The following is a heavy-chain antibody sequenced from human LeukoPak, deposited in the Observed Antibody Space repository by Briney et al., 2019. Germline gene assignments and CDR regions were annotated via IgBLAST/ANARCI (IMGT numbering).Heavy chain of an antibody. D-gene: IGHD6-19*01. CDR3: ARVLVVSGWTNIDY. V-gene: IGHV3-33*01. CDR1: GFTFSSYG. CDR2: IWYDGSNK. J-gene: IGHJ4*02. Sequence: PGRSLRLSCAASGFTFSSYGMHWVRQAPGKALEWVSFIWYDGSNKYYADSVKGRVTISRDNSKNTLYLQMNSLRAEDTAVYYCARVLVVSGWTNIDYWGQGTLVTVSS.